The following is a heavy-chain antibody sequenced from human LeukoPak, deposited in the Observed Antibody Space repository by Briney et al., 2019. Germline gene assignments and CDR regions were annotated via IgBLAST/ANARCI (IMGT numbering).Heavy chain of an antibody. J-gene: IGHJ3*02. D-gene: IGHD2-2*01. CDR1: GYTFTGYD. CDR2: SSAYNGNT. CDR3: ARGAMAGTRYDAFDI. Sequence: ASVKVSCKASGYTFTGYDINWGRQAPGQGLEGMGWSSAYNGNTNYAQKLQGRVTMTTDTSTSTAYMELRSLRSDDTAVYYCARGAMAGTRYDAFDIWGQGTMVTVSS. V-gene: IGHV1-18*01.